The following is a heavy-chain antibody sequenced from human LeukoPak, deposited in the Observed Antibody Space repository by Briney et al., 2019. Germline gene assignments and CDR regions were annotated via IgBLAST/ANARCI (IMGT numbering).Heavy chain of an antibody. V-gene: IGHV3-30*07. D-gene: IGHD3-3*01. CDR1: GFTFTNYA. CDR2: ISYDGTNT. J-gene: IGHJ4*02. Sequence: GGSLRLSCAASGFTFTNYAVHWVRQAPGKGLEWVAVISYDGTNTYFADSVKGRFTISRDTSKDTPYLQMNSLRAEDTAVYYCASGFLDDFWSGHFWGQGTPVTVSS. CDR3: ASGFLDDFWSGHF.